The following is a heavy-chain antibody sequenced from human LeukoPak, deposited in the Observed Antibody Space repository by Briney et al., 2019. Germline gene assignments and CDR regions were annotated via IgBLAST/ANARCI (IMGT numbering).Heavy chain of an antibody. V-gene: IGHV3-7*01. CDR3: ARAGGTYYGIAFDI. J-gene: IGHJ3*02. CDR2: IKQDGREK. D-gene: IGHD1-26*01. CDR1: GFTLSSDW. Sequence: GGSLSLSCAASGFTLSSDWMSWVRQAPGKGLEWVANIKQDGREKYYVDSVKGRFTISRDHAKNSLYLQMNSLRAEDTAVYYCARAGGTYYGIAFDIWGQGTLVTVSS.